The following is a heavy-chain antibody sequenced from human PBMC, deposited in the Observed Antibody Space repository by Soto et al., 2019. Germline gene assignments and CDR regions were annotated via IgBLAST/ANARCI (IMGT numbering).Heavy chain of an antibody. Sequence: GGSLRLSCVVSGFTFSNYWMHWVRQVPGKGLVWVSRINSDGSSTSYADSVRGRFTISRDNAKNTLYLQMNSLRAEDTAVYYCARDTDGLHYWGQGTLVTVSS. D-gene: IGHD4-17*01. CDR2: INSDGSST. V-gene: IGHV3-74*01. CDR1: GFTFSNYW. J-gene: IGHJ4*02. CDR3: ARDTDGLHY.